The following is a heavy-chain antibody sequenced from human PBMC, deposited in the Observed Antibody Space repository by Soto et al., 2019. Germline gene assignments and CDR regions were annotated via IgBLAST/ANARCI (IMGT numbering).Heavy chain of an antibody. Sequence: EVQLVESGGGLVQPGGSLRLSCAASGFTFSSYSMNWVRQAPGKGLEWVSYISSSSSTIYYADSVKGRFTLSSDNAKNSLYLQMNCLRAEDTAVYYCAREAYCSGGRCYPDAFDIWGQGTMVTVSS. CDR1: GFTFSSYS. J-gene: IGHJ3*02. CDR3: AREAYCSGGRCYPDAFDI. V-gene: IGHV3-48*01. D-gene: IGHD2-15*01. CDR2: ISSSSSTI.